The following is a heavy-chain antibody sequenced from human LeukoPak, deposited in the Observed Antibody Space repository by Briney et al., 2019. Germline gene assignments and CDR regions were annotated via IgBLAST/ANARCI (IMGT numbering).Heavy chain of an antibody. CDR2: IIPIFGTA. Sequence: EASVKVSCKASGGTFSSYAISWVRQAPGQGLEWMGGIIPIFGTANYAQKFQGRVTITADESTSTAYMELSSLRSGDTAVYYCARVGFGSGYFDYWGQGTLVTVSS. J-gene: IGHJ4*02. V-gene: IGHV1-69*13. CDR3: ARVGFGSGYFDY. CDR1: GGTFSSYA. D-gene: IGHD2-15*01.